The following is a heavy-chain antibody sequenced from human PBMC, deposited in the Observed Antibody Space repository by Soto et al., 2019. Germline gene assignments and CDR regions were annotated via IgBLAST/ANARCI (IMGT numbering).Heavy chain of an antibody. V-gene: IGHV3-33*01. CDR3: ARDGLHDYSKFDH. J-gene: IGHJ4*02. D-gene: IGHD4-4*01. CDR1: GFTFSSYA. Sequence: GGSLRLSCAASGFTFSSYAMHWVRQAPGKGLQWVAVIWYDGTNKHYADSAKGRFTISRDNSKNTLYLQMNGLGAEDTAMYYCARDGLHDYSKFDHWGQGTLVTVSS. CDR2: IWYDGTNK.